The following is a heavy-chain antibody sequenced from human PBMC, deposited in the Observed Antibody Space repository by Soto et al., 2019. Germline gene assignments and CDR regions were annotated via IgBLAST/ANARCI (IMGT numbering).Heavy chain of an antibody. CDR2: IIPIFGTA. CDR3: ARPRRIAVAGTFDY. CDR1: GGTFSSYA. V-gene: IGHV1-69*13. D-gene: IGHD6-19*01. J-gene: IGHJ4*02. Sequence: GASVKVSCKASGGTFSSYAISWVRQAPGQGLEWMGGIIPIFGTANYAQKFQGRVTITADESTSTAYMELSSLRSEDTAVYYCARPRRIAVAGTFDYWGQGTLVTVSS.